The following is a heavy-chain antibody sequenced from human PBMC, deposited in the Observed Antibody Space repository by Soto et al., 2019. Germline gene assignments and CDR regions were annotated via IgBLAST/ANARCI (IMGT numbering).Heavy chain of an antibody. CDR2: ISTDSSRA. CDR1: GFTFNTFE. Sequence: EVQLLESGGGLVQPGGSLRLSCAASGFTFNTFEMSWVRQAPGRGLEWVSFISTDSSRAYYADAVKGRFTISRDNSKHTLYLLMNSLTAEDTAVYACLKGGWFDGWCQGTLGSDS. D-gene: IGHD3-16*01. J-gene: IGHJ5*02. CDR3: LKGGWFDG. V-gene: IGHV3-23*01.